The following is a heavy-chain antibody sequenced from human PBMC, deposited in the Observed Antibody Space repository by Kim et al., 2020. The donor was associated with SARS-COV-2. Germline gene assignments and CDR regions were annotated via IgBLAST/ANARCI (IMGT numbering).Heavy chain of an antibody. J-gene: IGHJ1*01. CDR2: T. CDR3: ASRYSSRPFQP. Sequence: TNYNPSLKSRVTISVDKSKNQFSLKLSSVTAADTAVYYCASRYSSRPFQPWGQGTLVTVSS. D-gene: IGHD6-13*01. V-gene: IGHV4-4*02.